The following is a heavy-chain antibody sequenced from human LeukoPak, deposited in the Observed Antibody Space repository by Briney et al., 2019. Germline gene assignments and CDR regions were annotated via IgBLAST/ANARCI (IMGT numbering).Heavy chain of an antibody. J-gene: IGHJ4*02. CDR1: GFTFDDYA. CDR3: PKGGGSYQGSVADY. V-gene: IGHV3-9*03. CDR2: ISWNGGSI. Sequence: GGCLRLSCAASGFTFDDYAMHWGRHAPGEGLEWGSGISWNGGSIAYADSVRGRCTISRANAKNSLYQQMNSLIADDVALYYCPKGGGSYQGSVADYWGEGALVTVSS. D-gene: IGHD3-16*02.